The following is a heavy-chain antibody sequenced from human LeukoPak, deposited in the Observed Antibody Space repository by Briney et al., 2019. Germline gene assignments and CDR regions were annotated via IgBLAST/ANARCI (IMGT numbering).Heavy chain of an antibody. D-gene: IGHD3-3*01. Sequence: SVKVSCKASGGTFISYAISWVRQAPGQGLEWMGGIIPIFGTANYAQKFQGRVTITADESTSTAYMELSSLRSEDTAVYYCARIKEVIPIFGSKRGSWYFDLWGRGTLVTVSS. V-gene: IGHV1-69*13. CDR3: ARIKEVIPIFGSKRGSWYFDL. J-gene: IGHJ2*01. CDR1: GGTFISYA. CDR2: IIPIFGTA.